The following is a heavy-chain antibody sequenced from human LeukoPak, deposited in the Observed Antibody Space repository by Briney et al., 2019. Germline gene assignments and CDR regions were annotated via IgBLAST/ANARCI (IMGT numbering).Heavy chain of an antibody. Sequence: GGSLRLSCAASGFTFSSCWMHWVRQAPGKGLVWVSRINSDGSSTSYADSVKGRFTISRDNAKNTLYLQMNSLRAEDTAVYYCARESYITIFGVVIGDWFDPWGQGTLVTVSS. V-gene: IGHV3-74*01. CDR2: INSDGSST. J-gene: IGHJ5*02. CDR3: ARESYITIFGVVIGDWFDP. D-gene: IGHD3-3*01. CDR1: GFTFSSCW.